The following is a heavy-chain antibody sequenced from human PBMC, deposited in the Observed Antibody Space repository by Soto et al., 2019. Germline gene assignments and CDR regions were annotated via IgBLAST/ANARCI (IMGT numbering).Heavy chain of an antibody. Sequence: SETLSLTCAVYGGSFSGYYWSWIRQPPGKGLGWIGEINHSGSTNYNPSLKSRVTISVDTSKNQFSLKLSSVTAADTAVYYRQKAAYDILTGPHRYNWFDPWGQGTLVTVSS. CDR2: INHSGST. CDR3: QKAAYDILTGPHRYNWFDP. J-gene: IGHJ5*02. V-gene: IGHV4-34*01. D-gene: IGHD3-9*01. CDR1: GGSFSGYY.